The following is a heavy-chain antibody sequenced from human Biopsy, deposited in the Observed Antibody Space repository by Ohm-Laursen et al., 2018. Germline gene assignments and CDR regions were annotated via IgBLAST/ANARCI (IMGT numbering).Heavy chain of an antibody. D-gene: IGHD6-19*01. CDR1: GYSISSDYR. V-gene: IGHV4-38-2*02. Sequence: GTLSLTCPVSGYSISSDYRWGWIRQAPGKTLEWLGNIFKDGNTHYNPSLRSRLIISIDTSRNQFSLMMTSVSGADTAVYFCARVGSGWAPFDKWGPGTLATVSS. J-gene: IGHJ4*02. CDR2: IFKDGNT. CDR3: ARVGSGWAPFDK.